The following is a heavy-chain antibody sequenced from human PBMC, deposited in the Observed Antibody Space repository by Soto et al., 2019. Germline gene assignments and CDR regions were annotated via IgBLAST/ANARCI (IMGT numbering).Heavy chain of an antibody. D-gene: IGHD2-2*01. CDR2: IIPISDTT. J-gene: IGHJ6*02. CDR3: ARAQGSSTSLEIYYYYYYGMDV. Sequence: QVQLVQSGAEVKKPGSSVKVSCKASGGTFSSYAISCVRQAPGLGLEWMGGIIPISDTTNYAQKFQGRVTMTADESTSTAYMELGSLRSEDTAVYYCARAQGSSTSLEIYYYYYYGMDVWGQGTTVTVSS. V-gene: IGHV1-69*01. CDR1: GGTFSSYA.